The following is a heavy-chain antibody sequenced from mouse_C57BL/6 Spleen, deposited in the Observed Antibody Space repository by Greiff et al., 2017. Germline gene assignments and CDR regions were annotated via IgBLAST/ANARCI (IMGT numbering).Heavy chain of an antibody. J-gene: IGHJ4*01. D-gene: IGHD2-2*01. V-gene: IGHV1-72*01. CDR3: ARYGYDVEDYAMDY. CDR1: GYTFTSYW. CDR2: IDPNSGGT. Sequence: QVQLQQPGAELVKPGASVKLSCKASGYTFTSYWMHWVKQRPGRGLEWIGRIDPNSGGTTYNEKFKSKATLTVDKPSSTAYMQLRNLTSVYSAVYDCARYGYDVEDYAMDYWGQGTSVTVSS.